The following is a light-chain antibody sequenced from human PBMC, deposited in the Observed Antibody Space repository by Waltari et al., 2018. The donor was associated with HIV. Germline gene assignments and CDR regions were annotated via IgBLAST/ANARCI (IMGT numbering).Light chain of an antibody. J-gene: IGLJ2*01. CDR2: DNN. CDR1: SSNIGVNY. CDR3: VSWDSSLRGVL. V-gene: IGLV1-51*01. Sequence: QSVLMQPPSLSAAPGQKVSITCPGSSSNIGVNYVSWYQQFPRTAPKLLIYDNNERPSGIPDRFSGSKSGTSATLDITGLRTGDEADYYCVSWDSSLRGVLFGGGTKLTVL.